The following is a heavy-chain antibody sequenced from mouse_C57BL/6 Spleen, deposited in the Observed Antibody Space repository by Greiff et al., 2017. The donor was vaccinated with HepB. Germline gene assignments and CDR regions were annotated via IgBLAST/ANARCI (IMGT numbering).Heavy chain of an antibody. J-gene: IGHJ3*01. Sequence: VQLQQPGAELVRPGSSVKLSCKASGYTFTSYWMDWVKQRPGQGLEWIGNIYPSDSETHYNQKFKDKATLTVDKSSSTAYMQLSSLTSEDSAVYYCARLDHYYGSSLFAYWGQGTLVTVSA. V-gene: IGHV1-61*01. CDR1: GYTFTSYW. D-gene: IGHD1-1*01. CDR2: IYPSDSET. CDR3: ARLDHYYGSSLFAY.